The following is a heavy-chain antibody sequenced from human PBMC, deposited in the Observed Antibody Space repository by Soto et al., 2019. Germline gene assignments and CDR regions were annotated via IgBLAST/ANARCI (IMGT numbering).Heavy chain of an antibody. V-gene: IGHV4-4*02. CDR3: ARKWFGELSPFDY. Sequence: SETLSLTCAVSGGSISSSNWWSWVRQPPGKGLEWIGEIYHSGSTNYNPSLKSRVTISVDKSKNQFSLKLSSVTAADTAVYYCARKWFGELSPFDYWGQGTLVTVSS. J-gene: IGHJ4*02. CDR1: GGSISSSNW. CDR2: IYHSGST. D-gene: IGHD3-10*01.